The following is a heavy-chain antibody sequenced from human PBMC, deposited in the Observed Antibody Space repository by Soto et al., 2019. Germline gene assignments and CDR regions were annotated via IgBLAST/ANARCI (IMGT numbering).Heavy chain of an antibody. D-gene: IGHD3-16*01. J-gene: IGHJ6*02. CDR2: ISSSSSTI. CDR3: ARPYDYVWGSHNYGMDV. Sequence: GWSLRLSCAASGFPFRSYSMNWVRQAPGKGLEWVSYISSSSSTIYYADSVKGRFTISRDNAKNSLYLQMNSLRDEDTAVYYCARPYDYVWGSHNYGMDVWGQGTTVTVSS. V-gene: IGHV3-48*02. CDR1: GFPFRSYS.